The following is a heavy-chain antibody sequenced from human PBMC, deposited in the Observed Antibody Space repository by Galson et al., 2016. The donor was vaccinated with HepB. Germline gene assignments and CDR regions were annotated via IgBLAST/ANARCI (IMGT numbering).Heavy chain of an antibody. V-gene: IGHV3-23*01. CDR1: GFTFSGYE. CDR2: VGGGGGNT. D-gene: IGHD6-19*01. J-gene: IGHJ3*01. CDR3: VKDRASRLSSRGWLVHDAFDL. Sequence: SLRLSCAASGFTFSGYEMAWVRQTPAKGLEWVSTVGGGGGNTHYADSVKGRFTNSRDNSKNTLYLQMNSLKVEDTAVYFCVKDRASRLSSRGWLVHDAFDLWGHGTTVIVSS.